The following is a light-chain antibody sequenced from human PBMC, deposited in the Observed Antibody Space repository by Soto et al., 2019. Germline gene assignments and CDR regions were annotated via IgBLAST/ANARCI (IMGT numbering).Light chain of an antibody. Sequence: EIVLTQSPATLSSSPGERATLSCRASQSVSSYLAWYQQKPGQAPRLLIYDASNRATGIPARFSGSGSGTDFTLTISSLELEDYAVYYCQRRSNWPPRGTFGQGTKVEIK. V-gene: IGKV3-11*01. CDR2: DAS. CDR1: QSVSSY. CDR3: QRRSNWPPRGT. J-gene: IGKJ1*01.